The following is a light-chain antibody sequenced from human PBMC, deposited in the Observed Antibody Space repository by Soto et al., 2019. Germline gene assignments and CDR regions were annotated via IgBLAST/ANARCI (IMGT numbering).Light chain of an antibody. CDR2: AAS. V-gene: IGKV1-12*01. CDR3: QQANGSPST. Sequence: DIQMTQSPSSVSASLGDRVTITCRASQGIRSWLAWYQQKPGPAPKLLIYAASTLQSGVPSRFSGGVSMTDFPLTIRPPHPDDFATDHGQQANGSPSTFGQGALREIK. CDR1: QGIRSW. J-gene: IGKJ5*01.